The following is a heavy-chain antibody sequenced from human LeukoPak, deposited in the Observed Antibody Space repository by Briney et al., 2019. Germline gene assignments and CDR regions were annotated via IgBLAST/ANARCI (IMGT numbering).Heavy chain of an antibody. D-gene: IGHD2-15*01. J-gene: IGHJ4*02. CDR3: ARARDRVYCSGGSCYPPPFDY. CDR1: GYTFTGYY. V-gene: IGHV7-4-1*02. Sequence: ASVKVSCKASGYTFTGYYMHWVRQAPGQGLEWMGWINTNTGNPTYAQGFTGRFVFFLDTSVSTAYLQISSLKAEDTAIYYCARARDRVYCSGGSCYPPPFDYWGQGTLVTVSS. CDR2: INTNTGNP.